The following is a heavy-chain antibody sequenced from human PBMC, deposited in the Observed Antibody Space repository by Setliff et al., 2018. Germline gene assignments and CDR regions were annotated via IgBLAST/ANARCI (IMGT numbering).Heavy chain of an antibody. Sequence: SETLSLTCNVSGVSIANTASYWSWIRQPAGKTLEWIGQVYVGGNTYYNPSFESRVSISVDRSKNQFSLKLSSVTAAGTAVYYCARLSGGPYSSGWYRAVGYMDVWGKGTTVTVSS. J-gene: IGHJ6*03. D-gene: IGHD6-19*01. CDR3: ARLSGGPYSSGWYRAVGYMDV. CDR2: VYVGGNT. CDR1: GVSIANTASY. V-gene: IGHV4-61*09.